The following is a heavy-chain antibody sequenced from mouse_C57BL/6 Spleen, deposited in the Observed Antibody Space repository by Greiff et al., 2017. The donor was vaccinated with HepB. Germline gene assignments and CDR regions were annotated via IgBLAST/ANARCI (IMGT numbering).Heavy chain of an antibody. CDR2: IYPRSGNT. D-gene: IGHD2-5*01. Sequence: QVQLKESGAELARPGASVKLSCKASGYTFTSYGISWVKQRTGQGLEWIGEIYPRSGNTYYTEKFKGKATMTADKSPSTAYMELRSLTSEGATVYFCARDYSNSFAYWGQGTLVTVSA. J-gene: IGHJ3*01. CDR1: GYTFTSYG. V-gene: IGHV1-81*01. CDR3: ARDYSNSFAY.